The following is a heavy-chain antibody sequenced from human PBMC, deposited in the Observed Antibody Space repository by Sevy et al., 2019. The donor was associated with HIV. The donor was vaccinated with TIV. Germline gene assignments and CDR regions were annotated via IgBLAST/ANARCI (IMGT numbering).Heavy chain of an antibody. D-gene: IGHD3-22*01. CDR1: GFTFNNAW. CDR3: ATAPGYFDSAPFDY. Sequence: GGSLRLSCAVSGFTFNNAWMNWVRQAPGTGLQWVGLIKSNIDGETTDYAAPVKGRFTISRDDSKNTLYLQMNNLKIEDTAVYYCATAPGYFDSAPFDYWGPGTLVTVSS. CDR2: IKSNIDGETT. J-gene: IGHJ4*02. V-gene: IGHV3-15*01.